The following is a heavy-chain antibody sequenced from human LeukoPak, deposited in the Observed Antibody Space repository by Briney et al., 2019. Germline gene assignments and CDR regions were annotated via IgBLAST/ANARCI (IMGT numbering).Heavy chain of an antibody. J-gene: IGHJ3*02. Sequence: GGSLRLSCAASGFTFSSYAMSWVRQAPGKGLEWVSVISSSGGTYYADSVKGRFTISRDNSKNTLYLQMNSLRAEDTAVYYCAKGRVMSYYVSGVDIWGQGTMVTVSS. CDR2: ISSSGGT. V-gene: IGHV3-23*01. D-gene: IGHD3-10*01. CDR3: AKGRVMSYYVSGVDI. CDR1: GFTFSSYA.